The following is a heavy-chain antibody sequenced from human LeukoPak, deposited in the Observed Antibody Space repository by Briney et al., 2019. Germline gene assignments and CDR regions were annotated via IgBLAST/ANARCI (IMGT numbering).Heavy chain of an antibody. CDR3: AREWLWLDY. J-gene: IGHJ4*02. V-gene: IGHV3-74*01. Sequence: GGSLRLSCAASGFTFSSYWMHWVRQAPGKGLVWVSRINNDGSSTRYADSVKGRFTISRDNDKNTLYLQMNSLRAEDTAVYYCAREWLWLDYWGQGTLVTVSS. D-gene: IGHD5-18*01. CDR2: INNDGSST. CDR1: GFTFSSYW.